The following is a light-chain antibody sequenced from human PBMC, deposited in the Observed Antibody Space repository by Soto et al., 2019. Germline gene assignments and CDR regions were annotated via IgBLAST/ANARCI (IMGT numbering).Light chain of an antibody. Sequence: QSVLTQPPSASGTPGQRVTISCSGSSSNIGGNTVNWYQQLPGTAPKLLIFFNNQRPSGVPDRFSGSKSGTSASLAISGFQSEDEADYYCASWDDGLDGHFFGTGTKVTVL. CDR2: FNN. J-gene: IGLJ1*01. CDR3: ASWDDGLDGHF. V-gene: IGLV1-44*01. CDR1: SSNIGGNT.